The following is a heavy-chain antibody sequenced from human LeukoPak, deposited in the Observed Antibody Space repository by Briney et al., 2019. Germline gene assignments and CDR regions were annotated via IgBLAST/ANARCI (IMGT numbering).Heavy chain of an antibody. J-gene: IGHJ2*01. CDR2: VNSDGSSR. CDR1: GFTFRSYW. V-gene: IGHV3-74*01. Sequence: GGSLSLSCAASGFTFRSYWMHWVRQDLGKGLVWVARVNSDGSSRSYADSVRGRYTISRDNAKNTLYLQMSGLRAEDTAVYYCAREACSGGRCYPAWYFDLWGRGTLVTVSS. CDR3: AREACSGGRCYPAWYFDL. D-gene: IGHD2-15*01.